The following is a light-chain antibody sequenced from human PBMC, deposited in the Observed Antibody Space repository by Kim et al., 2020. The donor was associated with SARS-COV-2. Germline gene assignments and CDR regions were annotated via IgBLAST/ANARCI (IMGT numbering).Light chain of an antibody. Sequence: ASVRDRVSMTCRASQDSRNGLGWYRQKPGKAPKLLIYAASSLQSGVPSRFSGSGSGTEFTLTISRLQPEDFATYYCLQHNTYPPTFGQATRLEIK. CDR2: AAS. CDR3: LQHNTYPPT. J-gene: IGKJ5*01. V-gene: IGKV1-17*01. CDR1: QDSRNG.